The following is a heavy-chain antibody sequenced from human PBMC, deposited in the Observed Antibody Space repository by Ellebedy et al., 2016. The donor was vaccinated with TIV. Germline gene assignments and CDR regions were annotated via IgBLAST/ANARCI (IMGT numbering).Heavy chain of an antibody. J-gene: IGHJ4*02. V-gene: IGHV3-7*01. Sequence: GESLKISCAAPEFTFSSYWMSWVRQAPGKGLEWVANINQDGREKYYVDSVKGRFTISRDNFRNTLYLHMNTLSAEDTAVYYCARPQNRFGYLYFFDLWGQGTLVTVSS. CDR2: INQDGREK. D-gene: IGHD3-16*01. CDR1: EFTFSSYW. CDR3: ARPQNRFGYLYFFDL.